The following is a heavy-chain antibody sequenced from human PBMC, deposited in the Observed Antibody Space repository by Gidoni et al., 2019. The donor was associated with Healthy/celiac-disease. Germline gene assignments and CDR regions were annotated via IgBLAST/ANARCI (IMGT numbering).Heavy chain of an antibody. CDR3: ARGVALLLWFGHRRDGMDV. V-gene: IGHV4-34*01. Sequence: QVQLQQWGAGLLKPSETLSLTCAVYGGSFSGYYWSWIRQPPGKGLEWIGEINHSGSTNYNPSLKSRVTISVDTSKNQFSLKLSSVTAADTAVYYCARGVALLLWFGHRRDGMDVWGQGTTVTVSS. D-gene: IGHD3-10*01. J-gene: IGHJ6*02. CDR1: GGSFSGYY. CDR2: INHSGST.